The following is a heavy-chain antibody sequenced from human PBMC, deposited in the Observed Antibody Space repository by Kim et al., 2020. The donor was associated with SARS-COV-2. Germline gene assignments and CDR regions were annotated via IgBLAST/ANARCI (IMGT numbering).Heavy chain of an antibody. J-gene: IGHJ4*02. V-gene: IGHV3-11*05. Sequence: SVKGRFTISRDNAKNSLYLQMNSLRAEDTAVYYCARVGNGAAAGTGYFDYWGQGTLVTVSS. D-gene: IGHD6-13*01. CDR3: ARVGNGAAAGTGYFDY.